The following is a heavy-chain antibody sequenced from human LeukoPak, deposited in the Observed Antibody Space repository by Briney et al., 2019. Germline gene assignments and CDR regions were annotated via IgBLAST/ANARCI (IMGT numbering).Heavy chain of an antibody. CDR3: ASHSSGWYSDFDY. D-gene: IGHD6-19*01. J-gene: IGHJ4*02. V-gene: IGHV3-48*03. CDR2: ISSSGSTI. CDR1: GFTFSSYE. Sequence: GGSLRLSCAAPGFTFSSYEMNWVRQAPGKGLEWVSYISSSGSTIYYADSVKGRFTISRDNAKNSLYLQMNSLRAEDAAVYYCASHSSGWYSDFDYWGQGTLVTVSS.